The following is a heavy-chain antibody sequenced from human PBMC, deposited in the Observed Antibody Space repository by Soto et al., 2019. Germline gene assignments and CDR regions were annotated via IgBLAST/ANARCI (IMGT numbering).Heavy chain of an antibody. CDR3: AKAHMWGVTEWETSFDS. CDR1: GFTFDDYA. Sequence: EMQLVESGGGLVQTGRSLRLSCAASGFTFDDYAMHWVRQAPGKGLEWVSCISWNSGSIGYADTVKGRFTISRDNAKNSLYLQMNSLRPEDTALYFCAKAHMWGVTEWETSFDSWGQGTLVTVSS. D-gene: IGHD1-26*01. J-gene: IGHJ4*02. V-gene: IGHV3-9*01. CDR2: ISWNSGSI.